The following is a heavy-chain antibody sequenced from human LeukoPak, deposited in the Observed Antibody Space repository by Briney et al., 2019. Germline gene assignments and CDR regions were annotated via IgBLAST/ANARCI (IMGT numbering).Heavy chain of an antibody. CDR3: AREPAAEVGGFDY. V-gene: IGHV3-21*01. CDR2: ISSSSSYI. D-gene: IGHD6-13*01. CDR1: GFTFSSYS. Sequence: GGSLRLSCAASGFTFSSYSMNWVRQAPGKGLEWVSSISSSSSYIYYADSVKGRFTISRDNAKNSLYLQMNSLRAEDTVVYYCAREPAAEVGGFDYWGQGTLVTVSS. J-gene: IGHJ4*02.